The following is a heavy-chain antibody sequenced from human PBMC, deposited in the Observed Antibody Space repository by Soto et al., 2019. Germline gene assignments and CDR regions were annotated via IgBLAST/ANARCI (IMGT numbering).Heavy chain of an antibody. CDR3: ARGTVVAATHDAFDI. D-gene: IGHD2-15*01. CDR1: TYTFNCYY. CDR2: INPNSGGT. V-gene: IGHV1-2*04. J-gene: IGHJ3*02. Sequence: GASVKDTCKASTYTFNCYYLRSVRQAPIQGLEWMGWINPNSGGTNYAQKFQGWVTMTRDTSISTAYMELSRLRSDDTAVYYCARGTVVAATHDAFDIWGQGTMVTVS.